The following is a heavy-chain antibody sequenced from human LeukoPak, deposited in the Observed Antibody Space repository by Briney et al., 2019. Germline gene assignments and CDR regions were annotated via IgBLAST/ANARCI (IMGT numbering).Heavy chain of an antibody. J-gene: IGHJ4*02. CDR2: IKSKTDGGTT. Sequence: GGSLRLSCAASGFTFSNAWMSWVRQAPGKGLEWVGRIKSKTDGGTTDYAAPVKGRFTISRDDSKNTLYLQMNSLKTEDTAVYYCTTEYVAVYIFDYWGQGTLVTVSS. V-gene: IGHV3-15*01. CDR1: GFTFSNAW. D-gene: IGHD6-19*01. CDR3: TTEYVAVYIFDY.